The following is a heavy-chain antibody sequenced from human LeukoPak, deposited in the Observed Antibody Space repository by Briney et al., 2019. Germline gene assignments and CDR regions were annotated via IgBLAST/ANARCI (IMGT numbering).Heavy chain of an antibody. CDR2: MNPNSGNT. V-gene: IGHV1-8*01. J-gene: IGHJ5*02. CDR1: GYTFTSYD. Sequence: ASVKVSCKASGYTFTSYDINWVRQATGQGPEWMGWMNPNSGNTGYAQKFQGRVTMTRNTSISTAYMELSSLRSEDTTVYYCARLWTARGGATVLDPWGQGTLVTVSS. D-gene: IGHD1-26*01. CDR3: ARLWTARGGATVLDP.